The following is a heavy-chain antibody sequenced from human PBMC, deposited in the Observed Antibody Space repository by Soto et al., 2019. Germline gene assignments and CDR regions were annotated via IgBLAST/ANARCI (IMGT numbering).Heavy chain of an antibody. V-gene: IGHV3-33*01. J-gene: IGHJ5*02. Sequence: QVQLVESGGGVVHPGRSLRLSCAASGFNFSNYGMQWVRQAPGKGLEWGAHIWYDGSNKYYADSVKGRFTISRDNSKITLYLQMDSLRPDDTAVYYCASASGATVSWGQGTLVTV. CDR1: GFNFSNYG. CDR2: IWYDGSNK. CDR3: ASASGATVS. D-gene: IGHD3-10*01.